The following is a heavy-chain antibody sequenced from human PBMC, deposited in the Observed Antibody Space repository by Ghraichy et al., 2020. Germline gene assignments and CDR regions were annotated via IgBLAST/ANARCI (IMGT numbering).Heavy chain of an antibody. Sequence: SETLSLTCTVSGGSISSSSYYWGWIRQPPGKGLEWIGSIYYSGSTYYNPSLKSRVTISVDTSKNQFSLKLSSVTAADTAVYYCARHKVRRSLSLFDYWGQGTLVTVSS. D-gene: IGHD3-16*01. CDR1: GGSISSSSYY. J-gene: IGHJ4*02. CDR2: IYYSGST. CDR3: ARHKVRRSLSLFDY. V-gene: IGHV4-39*01.